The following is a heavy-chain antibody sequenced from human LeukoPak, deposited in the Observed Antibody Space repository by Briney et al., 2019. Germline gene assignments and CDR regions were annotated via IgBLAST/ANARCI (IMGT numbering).Heavy chain of an antibody. CDR1: GFTFSSYS. Sequence: SGGSLRLSSAASGFTFSSYSMNWVRQAPGKGLEWVSSISSSSSYIYYADSVKGRFTISRDNAKNSLYLQMNSLRAEDTAVYYCAREGTDYYDSSGYYFDYWGQGTLVTVSS. J-gene: IGHJ4*02. D-gene: IGHD3-22*01. CDR3: AREGTDYYDSSGYYFDY. CDR2: ISSSSSYI. V-gene: IGHV3-21*01.